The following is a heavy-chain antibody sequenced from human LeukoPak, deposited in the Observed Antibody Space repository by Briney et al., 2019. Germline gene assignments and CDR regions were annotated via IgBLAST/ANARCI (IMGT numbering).Heavy chain of an antibody. J-gene: IGHJ3*02. CDR2: ISSSSSYI. D-gene: IGHD4-17*01. Sequence: GGSLRLSCAASGFTFSSYSMNWVRQAPGKGLEWVSSISSSSSYIYYADSVKGRFTISRDNAKNSLYLQMNSLRAEDTAVYYCARDSPMTTVTIGAFDIWGQGTMVTVSS. CDR3: ARDSPMTTVTIGAFDI. V-gene: IGHV3-21*01. CDR1: GFTFSSYS.